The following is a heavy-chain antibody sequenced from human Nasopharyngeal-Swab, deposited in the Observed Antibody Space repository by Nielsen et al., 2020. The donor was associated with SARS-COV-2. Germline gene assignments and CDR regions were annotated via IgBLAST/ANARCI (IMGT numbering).Heavy chain of an antibody. D-gene: IGHD1-26*01. CDR3: ASGMYSGSYLSYLESDY. V-gene: IGHV3-30-3*01. Sequence: GESLKISCSASGFTFSSYAMHWVRQAPGKGLEWVAVISYDGSNKYYADSVKGRFTISRDNSKNTLYLQMNSLRAEDTAVYYCASGMYSGSYLSYLESDYWGQGTLVTVSS. CDR1: GFTFSSYA. J-gene: IGHJ4*02. CDR2: ISYDGSNK.